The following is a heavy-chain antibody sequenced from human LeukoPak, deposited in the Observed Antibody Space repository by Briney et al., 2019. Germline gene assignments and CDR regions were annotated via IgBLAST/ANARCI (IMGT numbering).Heavy chain of an antibody. D-gene: IGHD1-26*01. Sequence: GGSLRLSCAASGFTFSSYAMSWVRQAPGKGLEWVSTINNIGGGTYYADSVKGLFTISRDTSKNTLYLQMNSLRAEDTAVYYCAKGNTGSYEGALDSWGQGTLVTVSA. CDR1: GFTFSSYA. CDR2: INNIGGGT. CDR3: AKGNTGSYEGALDS. V-gene: IGHV3-23*01. J-gene: IGHJ4*02.